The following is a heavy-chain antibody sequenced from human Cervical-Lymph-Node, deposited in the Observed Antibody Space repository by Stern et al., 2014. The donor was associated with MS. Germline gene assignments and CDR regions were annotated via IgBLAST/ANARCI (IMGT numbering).Heavy chain of an antibody. J-gene: IGHJ6*02. Sequence: QVQLQESGPGLVKPSQTLSLTCTVSGGSISSGSYYWSWIRQPAGKGLEWIGRIYPSGSTNYTPSLKSRVTISLDTAKTRFPRSRSSVTAADTAVYYCATGPHYYGMDVWGQGTTVTVSS. V-gene: IGHV4-61*02. D-gene: IGHD1-14*01. CDR3: ATGPHYYGMDV. CDR2: IYPSGST. CDR1: GGSISSGSYY.